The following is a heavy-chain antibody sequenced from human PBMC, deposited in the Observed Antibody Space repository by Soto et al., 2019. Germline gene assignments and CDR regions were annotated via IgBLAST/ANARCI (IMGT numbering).Heavy chain of an antibody. CDR2: IYYSGST. J-gene: IGHJ5*02. V-gene: IGHV4-31*03. CDR3: ARVLHNWFDP. CDR1: GGSISSGGYY. Sequence: PSETLSLTCTVSGGSISSGGYYWSWIRQHPGKGLEWIGYIYYSGSTYYKPSLKSRVTISVDTSKNQFSLKLSSVTAADTAVYYCARVLHNWFDPWGQGTLVTVSS.